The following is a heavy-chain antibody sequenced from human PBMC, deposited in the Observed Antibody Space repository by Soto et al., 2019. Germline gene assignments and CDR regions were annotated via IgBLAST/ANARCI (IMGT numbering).Heavy chain of an antibody. CDR3: ARDKGIVVVVAARSGGSWFDP. CDR2: ISYDGSNK. J-gene: IGHJ5*02. CDR1: GFTFSSYA. Sequence: QVQLVESGGGVVQPGRSLRLSCAASGFTFSSYAMHWVRQAPGKGLEWVAVISYDGSNKYYADYVKGRFTISRDNSNNTLYLQMNRLRAEDTAVYFCARDKGIVVVVAARSGGSWFDPWGQGTLVNVSS. D-gene: IGHD2-15*01. V-gene: IGHV3-30-3*01.